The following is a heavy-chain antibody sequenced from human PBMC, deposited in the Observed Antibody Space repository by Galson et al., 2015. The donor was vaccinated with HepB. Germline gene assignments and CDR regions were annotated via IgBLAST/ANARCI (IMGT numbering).Heavy chain of an antibody. CDR1: GYTFTSYY. Sequence: SVKVSCKASGYTFTSYYMHWVRQAPGQGLEWMGIINPSGGGTSYAQKFQGRVTMTRDTSTSTLYMELSRLRSEDTAVYYCARESITGTAIDYWGQGTLVTVSS. D-gene: IGHD1-20*01. CDR2: INPSGGGT. V-gene: IGHV1-46*01. CDR3: ARESITGTAIDY. J-gene: IGHJ4*02.